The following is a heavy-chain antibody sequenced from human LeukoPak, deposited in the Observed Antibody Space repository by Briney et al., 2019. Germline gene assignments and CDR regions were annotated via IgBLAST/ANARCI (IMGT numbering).Heavy chain of an antibody. Sequence: WETLSLTCAVSGVSISSYYWSWIRQPPGRGLEWIGYVYYSGNTNYNPSLKSRVTMSVDTSKNQFSLNLSSVTAADTAVYYCARSYSSSWIDYWGQGTLVTVSS. CDR2: VYYSGNT. CDR1: GVSISSYY. J-gene: IGHJ4*02. CDR3: ARSYSSSWIDY. D-gene: IGHD6-13*01. V-gene: IGHV4-59*01.